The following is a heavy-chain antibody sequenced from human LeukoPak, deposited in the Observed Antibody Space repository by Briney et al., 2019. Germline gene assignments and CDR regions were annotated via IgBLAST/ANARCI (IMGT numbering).Heavy chain of an antibody. CDR1: GGSISSQY. D-gene: IGHD2-15*01. V-gene: IGHV4-59*11. CDR2: ISISVST. J-gene: IGHJ6*03. CDR3: GRDALVGYFSYYYLDV. Sequence: SETLSLTCTVSGGSISSQYWTWIRQSPGKGLEWIGDISISVSTTYNPSLKFPVTISIHTSKIQFSLKLSSVTAAASAVYYCGRDALVGYFSYYYLDVWGKGTTVTVXS.